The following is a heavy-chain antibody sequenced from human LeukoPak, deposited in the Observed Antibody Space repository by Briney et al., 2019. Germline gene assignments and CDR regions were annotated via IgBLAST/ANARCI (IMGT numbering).Heavy chain of an antibody. CDR3: AKGVGCEIVSSYYFDY. J-gene: IGHJ4*02. CDR2: ISWDGGST. Sequence: GGSLRLSCAASGFTFDDYAMHWVRQAPGKGLEWVSLISWDGGSTYYADSVKGRFTISRDNSKNSLYLQMNSLRAEDTALYYCAKGVGCEIVSSYYFDYWGQGTLVTVSS. V-gene: IGHV3-43D*03. D-gene: IGHD3-22*01. CDR1: GFTFDDYA.